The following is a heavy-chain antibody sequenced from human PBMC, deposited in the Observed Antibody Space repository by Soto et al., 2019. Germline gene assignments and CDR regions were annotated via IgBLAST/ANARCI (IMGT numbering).Heavy chain of an antibody. CDR1: GYTFTSYG. Sequence: ASVKVSCKASGYTFTSYGISWVRQAPGQGLEWMGWISAYNGNTNYAQKLQGRVTMTTDTSTSTAYMELRSLRSDDTAVYYCARNEGAYSSGYNPTDYFDYWGQGTLVTVSS. D-gene: IGHD6-19*01. V-gene: IGHV1-18*01. CDR3: ARNEGAYSSGYNPTDYFDY. J-gene: IGHJ4*02. CDR2: ISAYNGNT.